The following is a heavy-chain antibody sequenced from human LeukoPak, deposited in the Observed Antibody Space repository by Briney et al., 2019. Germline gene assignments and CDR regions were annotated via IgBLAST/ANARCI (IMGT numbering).Heavy chain of an antibody. V-gene: IGHV3-9*01. CDR1: GFAFSTYW. CDR3: AKGRDGSGSYSVDY. Sequence: PGGSLRLSCAASGFAFSTYWMHWVRQAPGKGLEWVSGISWNSGSIGYADSVKGRFTISRDNAKNSLYLQMNSLRAEDTALYYCAKGRDGSGSYSVDYWGQGTLVTVSS. CDR2: ISWNSGSI. D-gene: IGHD3-10*01. J-gene: IGHJ4*02.